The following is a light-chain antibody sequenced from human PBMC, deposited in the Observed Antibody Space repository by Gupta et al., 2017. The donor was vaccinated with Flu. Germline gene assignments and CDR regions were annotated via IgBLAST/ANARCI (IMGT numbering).Light chain of an antibody. CDR3: SSYTTSSTVV. Sequence: HSALTQPASVSGSPGQSITISCTGTSSDIGGYNYVSWYQQHPGKAPKLMIYEVSNRPSGVSNRFSGSKSDTTASLTISGLQTEDDADYYCSSYTTSSTVVFGGGTKLTVL. J-gene: IGLJ2*01. V-gene: IGLV2-14*01. CDR2: EVS. CDR1: SSDIGGYNY.